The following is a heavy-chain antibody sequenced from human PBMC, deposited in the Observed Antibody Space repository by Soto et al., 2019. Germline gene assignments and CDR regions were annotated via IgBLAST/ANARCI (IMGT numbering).Heavy chain of an antibody. Sequence: EVQLLESGGGLVQPGGSPRLSCVASGFTFSTYTMSWVRQAPGKGLEWVSVISGSGGSSGPSYAESVKGRFSISRDNTRNMLYLQMNSLRGEDTAMYYCAKARCSTSNCYVPEYWGQGTRVTVSS. CDR3: AKARCSTSNCYVPEY. CDR1: GFTFSTYT. D-gene: IGHD2-2*01. CDR2: ISGSGGSSGP. V-gene: IGHV3-23*01. J-gene: IGHJ4*02.